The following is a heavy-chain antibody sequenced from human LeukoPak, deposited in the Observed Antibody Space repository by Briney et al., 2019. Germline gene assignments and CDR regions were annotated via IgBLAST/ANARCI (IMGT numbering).Heavy chain of an antibody. CDR2: ISESSIYI. V-gene: IGHV3-21*01. CDR1: GFTFSSYT. CDR3: ARSYYDSSGYPHSDPDY. Sequence: PGGSLRLSCAGSGFTFSSYTMNWVRHAPGEGLEWVSSISESSIYINYADSVKGRFTISRDNAKYSLYLQMTSLRAEDTAVYYCARSYYDSSGYPHSDPDYWGQGTLVTVSS. J-gene: IGHJ4*02. D-gene: IGHD3-22*01.